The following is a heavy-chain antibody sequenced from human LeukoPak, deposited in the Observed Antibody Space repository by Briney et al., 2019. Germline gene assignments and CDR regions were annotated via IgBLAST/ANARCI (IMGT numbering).Heavy chain of an antibody. CDR2: IYHSGST. D-gene: IGHD3-22*01. CDR3: AREDDSLCYFDY. V-gene: IGHV4-30-2*01. Sequence: SETLSLTRAVSGGSISSGGYSWSWIRQPPGKGLEWIGYIYHSGSTYYNPSLKSRVTISVDRSKNQFSLKLSSVTAADTAVYYCAREDDSLCYFDYWGQGTLVTVSS. J-gene: IGHJ4*02. CDR1: GGSISSGGYS.